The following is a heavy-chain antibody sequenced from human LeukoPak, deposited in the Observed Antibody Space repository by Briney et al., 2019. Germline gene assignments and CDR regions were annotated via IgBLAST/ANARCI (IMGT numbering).Heavy chain of an antibody. CDR3: ARRAVAGRGGTDY. CDR2: INHSGST. CDR1: DGSITNGGYH. D-gene: IGHD6-19*01. V-gene: IGHV4-34*01. J-gene: IGHJ4*02. Sequence: SEALSLTCTVSDGSITNGGYHWSWIRQYSGKGLEWIGEINHSGSTNYNPSLKSRVTISVDTSKNQFSLKLSSVTAADTAVYYCARRAVAGRGGTDYWGQGTLVTVSS.